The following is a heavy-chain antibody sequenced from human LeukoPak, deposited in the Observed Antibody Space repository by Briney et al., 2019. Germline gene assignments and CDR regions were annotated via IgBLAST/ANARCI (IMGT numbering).Heavy chain of an antibody. V-gene: IGHV3-30*02. CDR2: IRYDGSNK. CDR3: AKDHGYSSGYYFDY. CDR1: GFTFSRYG. Sequence: GGSLRLSCAASGFTFSRYGMHWVRQAPGKGLEWVAFIRYDGSNKYYADSVKGRFTISRDNSKNTLYLQMNSLRAEDTAVYYCAKDHGYSSGYYFDYWGQGTLVTVSS. J-gene: IGHJ4*02. D-gene: IGHD3-22*01.